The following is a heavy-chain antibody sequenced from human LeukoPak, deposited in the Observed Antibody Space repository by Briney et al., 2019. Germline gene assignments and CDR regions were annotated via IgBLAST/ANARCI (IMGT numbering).Heavy chain of an antibody. CDR1: GFTLSDYA. CDR3: VKGSSPSSYYFDY. J-gene: IGHJ4*02. CDR2: ISPNGAIT. V-gene: IGHV3-64D*06. Sequence: GGSLRLSCSASGFTLSDYAVHWVRQAPGKGLEYVSAISPNGAITKYADSVKGRFTISRDNSKNTLYLQMSSLRAEDTAVYYCVKGSSPSSYYFDYWGQGTLVTVSS.